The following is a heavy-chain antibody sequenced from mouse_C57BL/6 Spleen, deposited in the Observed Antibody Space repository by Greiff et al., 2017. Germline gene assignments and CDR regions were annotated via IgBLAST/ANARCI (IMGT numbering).Heavy chain of an antibody. Sequence: VQLQQPGAELVRPGTSVKLSCKASGYTFTSYWMHWVKQRPGQGLEWIGVIDPSDSYTNYNQKFKGKATLTVDTSSSTAYMQLSSLTSEDSAVYYCARGAYYDYLYYFDYWGQGTTLTVSS. V-gene: IGHV1-59*01. CDR3: ARGAYYDYLYYFDY. D-gene: IGHD2-4*01. CDR2: IDPSDSYT. J-gene: IGHJ2*01. CDR1: GYTFTSYW.